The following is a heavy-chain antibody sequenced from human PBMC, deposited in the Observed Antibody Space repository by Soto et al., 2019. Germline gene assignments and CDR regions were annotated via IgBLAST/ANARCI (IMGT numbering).Heavy chain of an antibody. J-gene: IGHJ6*02. V-gene: IGHV1-69*06. CDR3: AKVRYRSPRGYNYGRAV. CDR2: IIPIFGTA. CDR1: RVAFSKFI. Sequence: QAQLEQSGGEVKKPGSSVKVSCKASRVAFSKFIVTWVRQAPGLGLEWVGGIIPIFGTANYAQKFQGRVTITADKSTTTSSLEGNTLRFEDTAVYYGAKVRYRSPRGYNYGRAVWGQGATVTVSS. D-gene: IGHD6-19*01.